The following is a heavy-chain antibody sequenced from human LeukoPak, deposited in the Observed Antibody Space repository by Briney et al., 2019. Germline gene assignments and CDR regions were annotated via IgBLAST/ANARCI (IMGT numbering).Heavy chain of an antibody. J-gene: IGHJ5*02. CDR1: GGSISSYY. CDR2: IYYSGST. Sequence: SETLSLTCTVSGGSISSYYWSWIRQPPGKGLEWIGYIYYSGSTNYNPSLKSRVTISVDTSKNQFSLKLSSVTAADTAVYYCARIAGAAAMVSWGQGTLVTVSS. V-gene: IGHV4-59*01. CDR3: ARIAGAAAMVS. D-gene: IGHD5-18*01.